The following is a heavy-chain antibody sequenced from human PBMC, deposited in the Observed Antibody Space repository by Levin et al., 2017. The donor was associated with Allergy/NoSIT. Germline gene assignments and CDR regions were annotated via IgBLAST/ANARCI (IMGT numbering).Heavy chain of an antibody. J-gene: IGHJ4*02. CDR2: ISGSGGGT. CDR3: AKGGVVVAATIDY. D-gene: IGHD2-15*01. V-gene: IGHV3-23*01. CDR1: GFTFSSYA. Sequence: GGSLRLSCAASGFTFSSYAMSWVRQAPGKGLEWLSTISGSGGGTYYADSVKGRFTISRDNAKNTLYLQMNSLRAEDTAVYYCAKGGVVVAATIDYWGQGTLVTVSS.